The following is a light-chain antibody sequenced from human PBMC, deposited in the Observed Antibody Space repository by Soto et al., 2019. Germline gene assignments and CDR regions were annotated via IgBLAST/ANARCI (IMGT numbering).Light chain of an antibody. V-gene: IGKV3-15*01. CDR1: QSVSSN. Sequence: EIVMTQSPATLSVSPAERATLSCRASQSVSSNLAWYQQKPGQAPRLLIYGASTRATGIPARFSGSGSGTEFTLTISSLQSEDFAVYYCQQYNNWPPMVTFGPGTKVDIK. CDR2: GAS. J-gene: IGKJ3*01. CDR3: QQYNNWPPMVT.